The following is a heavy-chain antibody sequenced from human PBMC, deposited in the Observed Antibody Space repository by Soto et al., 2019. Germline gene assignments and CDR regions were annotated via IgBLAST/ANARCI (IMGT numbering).Heavy chain of an antibody. CDR3: ATLYCSGGSCYSDIDY. V-gene: IGHV1-3*01. CDR2: INAGNGNT. CDR1: GYTFTSYA. Sequence: ASVKVSCKASGYTFTSYAMHWVRQAPGQRLEWMGWINAGNGNTKYSQKFQGRVTITRDTSASTAYMELSSLRSEDTAVYYCATLYCSGGSCYSDIDYWGQGTVVTVSS. J-gene: IGHJ4*02. D-gene: IGHD2-15*01.